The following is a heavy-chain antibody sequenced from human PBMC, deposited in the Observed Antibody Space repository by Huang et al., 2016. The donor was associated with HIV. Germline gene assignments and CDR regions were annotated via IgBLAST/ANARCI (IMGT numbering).Heavy chain of an antibody. CDR2: IIPICGTA. D-gene: IGHD6-6*01. Sequence: QVQLVQSGAEVKKPGSSVKVSCKASGGTFSTYAISWVRQAPGQGIEWMAGIIPICGTAIYAQKFKGTGTITADECTSTAYMELSSLRSEDTALYYCARGRTRSSLYDSYYGLDVWGQGTTVTVSS. CDR1: GGTFSTYA. V-gene: IGHV1-69*01. CDR3: ARGRTRSSLYDSYYGLDV. J-gene: IGHJ6*02.